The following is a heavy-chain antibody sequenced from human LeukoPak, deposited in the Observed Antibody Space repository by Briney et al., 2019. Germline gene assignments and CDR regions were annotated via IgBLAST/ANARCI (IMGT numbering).Heavy chain of an antibody. Sequence: GGSLRLSCEASGFTLSIYWMSWVRQVPGKGLEWVAHIKPDGSEEDYVESVRGRFTIFRDNAKNSLYLQMHSLRDEDTAVYYCARGSIVAPTFDIWGQGTLVTVSS. CDR1: GFTLSIYW. CDR3: ARGSIVAPTFDI. J-gene: IGHJ4*02. CDR2: IKPDGSEE. V-gene: IGHV3-7*01. D-gene: IGHD6-6*01.